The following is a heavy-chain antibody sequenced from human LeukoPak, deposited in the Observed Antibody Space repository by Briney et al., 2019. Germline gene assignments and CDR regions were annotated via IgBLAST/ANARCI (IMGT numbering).Heavy chain of an antibody. CDR2: IKQDGSEK. Sequence: GGSLRLSCAASGFTFSSYSMNWVRQAPGKGLEWVANIKQDGSEKYYLDSVKGRFTISRDNAKNSLYLQMNSLRAEDTAVYYCAREDSSPRYYYMDVWGKGTTVTVSS. D-gene: IGHD3-22*01. CDR3: AREDSSPRYYYMDV. CDR1: GFTFSSYS. V-gene: IGHV3-7*01. J-gene: IGHJ6*03.